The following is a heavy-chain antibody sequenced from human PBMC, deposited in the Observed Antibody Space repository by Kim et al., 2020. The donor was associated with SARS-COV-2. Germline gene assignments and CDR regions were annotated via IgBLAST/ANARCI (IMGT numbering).Heavy chain of an antibody. CDR3: ARDLHPGVDY. V-gene: IGHV3-30*03. Sequence: KIFYKDSVQGRFTSSREHSNNTLYWQMNSRRDEDTAVYYCARDLHPGVDYWGQGSLVTVSS. J-gene: IGHJ4*02. CDR2: KI.